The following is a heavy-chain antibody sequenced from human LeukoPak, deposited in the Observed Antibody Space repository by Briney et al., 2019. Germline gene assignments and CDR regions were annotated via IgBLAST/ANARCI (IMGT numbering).Heavy chain of an antibody. CDR1: GFTFSSSA. D-gene: IGHD6-13*01. J-gene: IGHJ6*02. Sequence: GGSLRLSCAASGFTFSSSAMSWVRQAPGKGLEWVSAISNNGGYTYYADSVQGRFTISRDNSKNTLYLQMNSLRAEDTAVYYCAKDDVAAALWPPYYYYGMDVWGQGTTVTVSS. V-gene: IGHV3-23*01. CDR3: AKDDVAAALWPPYYYYGMDV. CDR2: ISNNGGYT.